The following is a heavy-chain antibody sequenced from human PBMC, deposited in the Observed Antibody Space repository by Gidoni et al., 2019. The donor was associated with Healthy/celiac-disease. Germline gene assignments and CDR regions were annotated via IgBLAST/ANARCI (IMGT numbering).Heavy chain of an antibody. J-gene: IGHJ6*02. CDR3: GTYYDFWSGYDVDV. Sequence: EVQLVESGGGLVQPGGSLRLSCAASGFTFSSYDMNWVRQAPGKGLEWVSYISSSGSTIYYADSVKGRFTISRDNAKNSLYLQMNSLRAEDTAVYYCGTYYDFWSGYDVDVWGQGTTVTVSS. CDR2: ISSSGSTI. V-gene: IGHV3-48*03. CDR1: GFTFSSYD. D-gene: IGHD3-3*01.